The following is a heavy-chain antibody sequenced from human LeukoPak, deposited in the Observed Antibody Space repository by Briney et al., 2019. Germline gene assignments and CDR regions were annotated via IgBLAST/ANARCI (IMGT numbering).Heavy chain of an antibody. CDR1: SASITSSPYF. V-gene: IGHV4-39*01. CDR2: ISYSGTT. CDR3: ARSTGIVATTNFDY. D-gene: IGHD5-12*01. Sequence: PSETLSLTCTVSSASITSSPYFWGWIRQSPGKGLEWIGSISYSGTTYYNPSLKSRVTISVDTSKNQFPLRLTSVTPEDTAVYYCARSTGIVATTNFDYWGQGTLVTVSS. J-gene: IGHJ4*02.